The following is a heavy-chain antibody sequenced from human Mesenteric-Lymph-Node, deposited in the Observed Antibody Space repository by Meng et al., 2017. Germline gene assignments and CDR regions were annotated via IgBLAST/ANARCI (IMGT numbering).Heavy chain of an antibody. CDR3: GRDQGRELINH. CDR2: IYYSGST. V-gene: IGHV4-30-4*02. CDR1: GGSISSSSYY. J-gene: IGHJ4*02. D-gene: IGHD1-7*01. Sequence: QLQRQEWGPGLVKPSDTLSLTFTVSGGSISSSSYYWGWIRQPPGKGLEWIGYIYYSGSTYYNPSLKSRVTISVDTSKNQFSLKLSSATAADAAVYYCGRDQGRELINHWGQGALVTVSS.